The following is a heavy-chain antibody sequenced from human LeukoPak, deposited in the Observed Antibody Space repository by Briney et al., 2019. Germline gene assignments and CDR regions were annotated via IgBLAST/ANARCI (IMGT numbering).Heavy chain of an antibody. CDR3: ARAPEYGLYYFDY. D-gene: IGHD1-14*01. V-gene: IGHV4-34*01. CDR2: MNHHGNA. CDR1: GGSFSGHY. Sequence: SETLSLTCAVYGGSFSGHYWSWIRQPPGKGLEWIGEMNHHGNANYNPSLKSRVILSVDTSKNQFSLKLTSVTAADTAVYYCARAPEYGLYYFDYWGQGTLVTVSS. J-gene: IGHJ4*02.